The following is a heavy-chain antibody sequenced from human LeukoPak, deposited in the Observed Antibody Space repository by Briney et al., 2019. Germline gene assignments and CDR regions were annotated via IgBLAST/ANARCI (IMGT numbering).Heavy chain of an antibody. V-gene: IGHV3-30-3*01. J-gene: IGHJ4*02. D-gene: IGHD1-1*01. CDR2: ISYDGSNK. Sequence: GGSLRLSCAASGFTFSSYAMHWVRQAPGKGLEWVAVISYDGSNKYYADSVKGRFTISRDNSKNTLYLQMNSLRAEDTAVYYCARARFNWNDDAYYFDYWGQGTLVTVSS. CDR3: ARARFNWNDDAYYFDY. CDR1: GFTFSSYA.